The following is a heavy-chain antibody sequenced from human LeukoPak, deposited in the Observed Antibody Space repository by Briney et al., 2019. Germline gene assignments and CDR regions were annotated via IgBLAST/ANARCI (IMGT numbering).Heavy chain of an antibody. D-gene: IGHD1-26*01. CDR3: AKGIVGATKFDY. CDR1: GFTFSSYS. Sequence: PGGSLRLSCAASGFTFSSYSMNWVRQAPGKGLEWVSTISGSGGSTYYADSVKGRFTISRDNSRNTLHLQMNSLRAEDTAVYYCAKGIVGATKFDYWGQGTLVTVSS. CDR2: ISGSGGST. J-gene: IGHJ4*02. V-gene: IGHV3-23*01.